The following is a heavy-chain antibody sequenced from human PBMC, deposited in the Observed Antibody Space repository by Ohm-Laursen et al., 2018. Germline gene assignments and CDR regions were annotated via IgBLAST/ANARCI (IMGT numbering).Heavy chain of an antibody. CDR1: GFTFSSSA. Sequence: SLRLSCAASGFTFSSSALSWVRLAPGKGLECVASIGTGGDTRYVDAVKGRFTISRDNSNRALYLQMDSLRVENSAIYYCAKSGPFYSDYWGQGTLVTVSS. V-gene: IGHV3-23*01. CDR3: AKSGPFYSDY. CDR2: IGTGGDT. D-gene: IGHD2-8*02. J-gene: IGHJ4*02.